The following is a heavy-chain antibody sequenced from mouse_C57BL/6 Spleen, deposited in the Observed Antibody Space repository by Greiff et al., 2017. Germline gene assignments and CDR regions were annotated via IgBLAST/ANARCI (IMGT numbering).Heavy chain of an antibody. J-gene: IGHJ1*03. CDR3: ARHEDYYGSRRYFDV. CDR2: ISSGGSYT. V-gene: IGHV5-6*01. CDR1: GFTFSSYG. Sequence: EVQLVESGGDLVKPGGSLKLSCAASGFTFSSYGMSWVRQTPDKRLEWVATISSGGSYTYYPDSVKGRFTISRDNAKNTLYLQMSSLKSEDTAMYYCARHEDYYGSRRYFDVWGTGTTVTVSS. D-gene: IGHD1-1*01.